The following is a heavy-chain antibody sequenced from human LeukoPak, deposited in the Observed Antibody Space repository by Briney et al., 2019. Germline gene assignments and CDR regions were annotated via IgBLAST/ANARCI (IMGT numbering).Heavy chain of an antibody. CDR1: GGSISSSSYY. D-gene: IGHD3-3*01. J-gene: IGHJ4*02. V-gene: IGHV4-39*07. CDR2: IYYSGTT. Sequence: SETLSLTCTVSGGSISSSSYYWGWIRQPPGKGLEWIGSIYYSGTTYYNPSLKSRVTISVDTSKNQFSLKLSSVTAADTAFYYCAREMLNGSGYLDYWGQGTLVTVSS. CDR3: AREMLNGSGYLDY.